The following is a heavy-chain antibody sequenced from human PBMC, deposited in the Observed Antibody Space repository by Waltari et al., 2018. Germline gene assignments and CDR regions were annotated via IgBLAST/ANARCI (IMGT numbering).Heavy chain of an antibody. Sequence: EVQLVESGGGLVKPGGSLRLSCAASGFTFSSYSMNWVRQAPGKGLEWVSSISSSSSYIYYADSVKGRFTISRDNAKNSLYLQMNSLRAEDTAVYYCARSPMATSSRDYCGQRTLVTVSS. V-gene: IGHV3-21*01. D-gene: IGHD5-12*01. J-gene: IGHJ4*02. CDR2: ISSSSSYI. CDR1: GFTFSSYS. CDR3: ARSPMATSSRDY.